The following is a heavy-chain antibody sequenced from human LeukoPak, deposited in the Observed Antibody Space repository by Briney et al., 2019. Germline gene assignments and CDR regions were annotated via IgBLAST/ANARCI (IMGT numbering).Heavy chain of an antibody. CDR2: ISSSSSTI. D-gene: IGHD6-13*01. Sequence: GGSLRLSCAASGFTFSSYSMNWVRQAPGKGLEWVSYISSSSSTIYYADSVKGRFTISRDNAKNSLYLQMNSLRAEDTAVYYCAIGIAQQPLDPWGQGTLVTVSS. V-gene: IGHV3-48*04. CDR3: AIGIAQQPLDP. CDR1: GFTFSSYS. J-gene: IGHJ5*02.